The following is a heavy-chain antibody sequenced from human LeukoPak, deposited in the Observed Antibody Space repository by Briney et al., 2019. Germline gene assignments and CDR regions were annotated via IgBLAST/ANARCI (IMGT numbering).Heavy chain of an antibody. V-gene: IGHV4-34*01. D-gene: IGHD6-19*01. CDR3: ARFTPYSSGWYLDY. Sequence: SETLSLTCAVYGGSFSGYYWSWIRQPPGKGLEWIGEINHSGSTNYNPSLKSRVTISVDKSKNQFSLKLSSVTAADTAVYYCARFTPYSSGWYLDYWGQGTLVTVSS. J-gene: IGHJ4*02. CDR1: GGSFSGYY. CDR2: INHSGST.